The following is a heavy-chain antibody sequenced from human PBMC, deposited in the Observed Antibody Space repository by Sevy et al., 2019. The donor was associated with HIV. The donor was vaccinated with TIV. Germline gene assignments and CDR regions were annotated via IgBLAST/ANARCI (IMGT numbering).Heavy chain of an antibody. V-gene: IGHV3-23*01. D-gene: IGHD3-3*01. Sequence: GGSLRLSCAASGFTFSNYAMNWVRQTPGKGLEWVSSISGSGDNTYYAHSVKGRFTISRDISYNTVTLQMSSLRAEDTAVYYCAKNGNFWSGYWAMDVWGQGTTVTVSS. CDR2: ISGSGDNT. CDR1: GFTFSNYA. J-gene: IGHJ6*02. CDR3: AKNGNFWSGYWAMDV.